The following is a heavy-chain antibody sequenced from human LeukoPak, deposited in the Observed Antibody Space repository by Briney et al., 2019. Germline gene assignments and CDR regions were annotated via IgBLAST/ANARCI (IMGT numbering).Heavy chain of an antibody. V-gene: IGHV1-2*02. CDR3: ARAYYYDSSGYYPFDY. CDR2: MNPNSGGT. J-gene: IGHJ4*02. Sequence: ASVKVSCKASGYTFIGYHLYWLRQAPGQGIEWLGWMNPNSGGTEYAQKFQGRVTMTRDTSISTAYMELSRLRSDDTAVYYCARAYYYDSSGYYPFDYWGQGTLVTVSS. CDR1: GYTFIGYH. D-gene: IGHD3-22*01.